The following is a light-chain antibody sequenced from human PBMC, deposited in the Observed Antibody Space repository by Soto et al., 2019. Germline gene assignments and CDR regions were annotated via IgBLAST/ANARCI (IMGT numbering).Light chain of an antibody. V-gene: IGLV2-14*01. CDR2: EVS. Sequence: QSALTQPASVSGSPGQSITISCTGTSSDVGGYSYVSWYQQHPGKTPKLMIYEVSNRPSGVSHRFSGSKSGNTASLTISGLQTEDEADYYCGTWDSSLTIGVIFGGGTKLTVL. CDR3: GTWDSSLTIGVI. CDR1: SSDVGGYSY. J-gene: IGLJ2*01.